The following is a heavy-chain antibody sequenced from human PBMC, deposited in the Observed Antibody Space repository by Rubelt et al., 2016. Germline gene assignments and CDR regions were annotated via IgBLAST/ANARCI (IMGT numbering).Heavy chain of an antibody. CDR2: INHSGST. CDR1: GGSFSGYY. Sequence: QVQLQQWGAGLLKPSETLSLTCAVYGGSFSGYYWSWIRQPPGKGLEWIGEINHSGSTNYNPSLKSRVTISVDTSKNQFSLKLSLWTAADTAVYYWAGGITIFGVASGYFDYWGQGTLVTVSS. CDR3: AGGITIFGVASGYFDY. V-gene: IGHV4-34*01. D-gene: IGHD3-3*01. J-gene: IGHJ4*02.